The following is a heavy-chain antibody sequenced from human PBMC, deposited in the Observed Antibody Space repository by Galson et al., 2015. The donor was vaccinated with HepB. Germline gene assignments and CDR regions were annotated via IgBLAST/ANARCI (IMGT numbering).Heavy chain of an antibody. CDR1: GYSFTSYW. D-gene: IGHD4-17*01. Sequence: QSGAEVKKPGESLRISCKGSGYSFTSYWISWVRQMPGKGLEWMGRIDPSDSYTNYSPSFQGHVTISADKSISTAYLQWSSLKASDTAMYYCARQSTVTNPQRDAFDIWGQGTMVTVSS. CDR3: ARQSTVTNPQRDAFDI. J-gene: IGHJ3*02. V-gene: IGHV5-10-1*01. CDR2: IDPSDSYT.